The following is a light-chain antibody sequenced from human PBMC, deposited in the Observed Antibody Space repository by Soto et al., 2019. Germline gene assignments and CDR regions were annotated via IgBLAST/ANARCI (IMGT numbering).Light chain of an antibody. CDR1: SNDVGLYKY. Sequence: QSVLTQPASVSGSPGQSITISCTGTSNDVGLYKYVSWYQQHPGKAPKLIIYEVSNRPSGVSNRCSGSKSGNTASLTISGLQAEDEADYFCRSYASSTALIFGGGTKVTVL. V-gene: IGLV2-14*01. J-gene: IGLJ2*01. CDR2: EVS. CDR3: RSYASSTALI.